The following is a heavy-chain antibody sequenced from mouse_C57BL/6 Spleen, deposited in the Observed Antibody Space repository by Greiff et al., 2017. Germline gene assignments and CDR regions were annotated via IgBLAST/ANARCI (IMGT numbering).Heavy chain of an antibody. Sequence: VKLMESGAELVRPGTSVKVSCKASGYAFTNYLIEWVKQRPVQGLEWIGVINPGSGGTNYNEKFKGKETLTADKSSSTAYMQLSSLTSEDSAVYFCAKTGQLRPFDYWGQGTTLTVSS. CDR1: GYAFTNYL. D-gene: IGHD3-2*02. V-gene: IGHV1-54*01. CDR3: AKTGQLRPFDY. CDR2: INPGSGGT. J-gene: IGHJ2*01.